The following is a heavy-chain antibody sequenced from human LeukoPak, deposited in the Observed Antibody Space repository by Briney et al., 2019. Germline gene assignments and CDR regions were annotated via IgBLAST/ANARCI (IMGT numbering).Heavy chain of an antibody. D-gene: IGHD6-6*01. CDR2: INPNSGGT. CDR1: GYTFTGYY. Sequence: ASVKVSCKASGYTFTGYYMHWVRLAPGQGLEWMGWINPNSGGTKYAQKFQGRVTMTRDTSISTAYMELSRLRSDDTAVYYCARDRRSSSGDYWGQGTLVTVSS. CDR3: ARDRRSSSGDY. J-gene: IGHJ4*02. V-gene: IGHV1-2*02.